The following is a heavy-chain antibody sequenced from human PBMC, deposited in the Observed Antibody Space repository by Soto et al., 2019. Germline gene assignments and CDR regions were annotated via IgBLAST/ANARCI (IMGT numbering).Heavy chain of an antibody. CDR1: GFPFSSYA. D-gene: IGHD3-3*01. CDR2: ISYDGSNK. V-gene: IGHV3-30-3*01. Sequence: SLRLSCAASGFPFSSYALHWVRQAPGKGLEWVAVISYDGSNKYYADSVKGRFTISRDNSKNTLYLQMNSLRAEDTAVYYCARDLLFWSGPPYGMDVWGQGNKVTFSS. CDR3: ARDLLFWSGPPYGMDV. J-gene: IGHJ6*02.